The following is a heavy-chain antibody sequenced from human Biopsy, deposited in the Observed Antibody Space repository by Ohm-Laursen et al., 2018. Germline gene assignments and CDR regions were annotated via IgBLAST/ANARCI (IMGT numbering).Heavy chain of an antibody. CDR2: IFYRGST. J-gene: IGHJ5*02. CDR1: GGSISNNNYY. V-gene: IGHV4-39*01. Sequence: SETLSPTCAVSGGSISNNNYYCGWIRQPPGKGLEWIGSIFYRGSTHYKPSLKSRVNMSVDTSKNQFSLKLNSVTAADTAVYYCARDYDTSGYYYVSWGQGTLVTVSS. CDR3: ARDYDTSGYYYVS. D-gene: IGHD3-22*01.